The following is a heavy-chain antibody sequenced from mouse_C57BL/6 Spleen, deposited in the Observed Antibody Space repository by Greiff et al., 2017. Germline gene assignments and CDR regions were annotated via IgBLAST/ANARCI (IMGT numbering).Heavy chain of an antibody. CDR2: IWSGGST. CDR3: ARTGYDYPYAMDY. V-gene: IGHV2-2*01. CDR1: GFSLTSYG. Sequence: VKLMESGPGLVQPSQSLSITCTVSGFSLTSYGVHWVRQSPGKGLEWLGVIWSGGSTDYNAAFISRLSISKDNSKSQVFFKMNSLQADDTAIYYCARTGYDYPYAMDYWGQGTSVTVSS. D-gene: IGHD2-4*01. J-gene: IGHJ4*01.